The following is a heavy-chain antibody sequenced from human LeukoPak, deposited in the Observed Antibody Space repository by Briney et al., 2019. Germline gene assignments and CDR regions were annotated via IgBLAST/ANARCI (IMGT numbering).Heavy chain of an antibody. CDR1: GGSISSSSYY. J-gene: IGHJ4*02. V-gene: IGHV4-39*07. CDR2: IYYSGST. CDR3: AREAVRPTTTRGLLDY. D-gene: IGHD6-6*01. Sequence: SETLSLTCTVSGGSISSSSYYWGWVRQPPGKGLEWIGNIYYSGSTYYNPSLKSRVTILVDTSKNQFSLKLSSVTAADTAVYYCAREAVRPTTTRGLLDYWGQGTLVTVSS.